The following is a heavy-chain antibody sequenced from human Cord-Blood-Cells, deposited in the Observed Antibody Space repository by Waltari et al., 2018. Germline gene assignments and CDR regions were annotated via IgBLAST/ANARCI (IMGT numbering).Heavy chain of an antibody. J-gene: IGHJ3*02. CDR2: IYHSGST. Sequence: QLQLQESGSGLVTPSQTLSLTCAVPGGPISSGGYPRSWIRQPPGKGLEWIGYIYHSGSTYYNPSLKSRVTISVDRSKNQFSLKLSSVTAADTAVYYCARGEQLAHAFDIWGQGTMVTVSS. CDR1: GGPISSGGYP. D-gene: IGHD6-6*01. CDR3: ARGEQLAHAFDI. V-gene: IGHV4-30-2*01.